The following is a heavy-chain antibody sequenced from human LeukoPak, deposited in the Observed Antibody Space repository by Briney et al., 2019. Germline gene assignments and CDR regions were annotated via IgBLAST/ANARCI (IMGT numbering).Heavy chain of an antibody. J-gene: IGHJ3*02. CDR1: GFTFSSYW. D-gene: IGHD3-16*02. V-gene: IGHV3-7*01. Sequence: GGSLRLSCAASGFTFSSYWMSWVRQAPGKGLKWVANIKQDGSEKYYVDSVKGRFTISRDNAKNSLYLQMNSLRAEDTAVYYCAREGSYDYIWGSYRPSDAFDIWGQGTMVTVSS. CDR3: AREGSYDYIWGSYRPSDAFDI. CDR2: IKQDGSEK.